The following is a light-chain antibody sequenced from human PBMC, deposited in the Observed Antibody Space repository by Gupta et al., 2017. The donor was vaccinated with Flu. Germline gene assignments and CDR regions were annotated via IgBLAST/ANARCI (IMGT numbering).Light chain of an antibody. Sequence: EVLLTQSPDTLSFSPGDSVTLSCRASQSVNYYLAWYQQKPGQAPRLLIYATYNMATGIPPRFSGDGSGTDFTLTITGLEPEDFAVYYCQQRTSGPLTFGGGTMLE. J-gene: IGKJ4*01. CDR3: QQRTSGPLT. CDR2: ATY. V-gene: IGKV3-11*01. CDR1: QSVNYY.